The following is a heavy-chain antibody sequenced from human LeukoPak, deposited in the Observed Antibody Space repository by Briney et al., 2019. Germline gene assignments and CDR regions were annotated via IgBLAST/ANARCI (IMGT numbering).Heavy chain of an antibody. D-gene: IGHD5-24*01. CDR1: GGSISSGGYY. Sequence: PSQTLSLTCTVSGGSISSGGYYWGWIRQHPGKGLGWIEYIYYSGSTYYNPSLKSRVTISVDTSKNQFSLKLSSVTAADTAVYYCARGVEMATISPNLIDYWGQGTLVTVSS. J-gene: IGHJ4*02. V-gene: IGHV4-31*03. CDR3: ARGVEMATISPNLIDY. CDR2: IYYSGST.